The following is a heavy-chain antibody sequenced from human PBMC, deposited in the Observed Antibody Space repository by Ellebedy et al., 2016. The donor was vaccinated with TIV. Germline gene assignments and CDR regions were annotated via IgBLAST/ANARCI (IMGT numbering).Heavy chain of an antibody. V-gene: IGHV3-13*05. CDR1: GFTFSSYA. CDR2: IGTAGDP. D-gene: IGHD2-15*01. J-gene: IGHJ4*02. Sequence: GESLKISCAASGFTFSSYAMHWVRQATGKGLEWVSAIGTAGDPYYPGSVKGRFTISRENAKNSLYLQMNSLRAGDTAVYYCARVSSGALDYWGQGTLVTVSS. CDR3: ARVSSGALDY.